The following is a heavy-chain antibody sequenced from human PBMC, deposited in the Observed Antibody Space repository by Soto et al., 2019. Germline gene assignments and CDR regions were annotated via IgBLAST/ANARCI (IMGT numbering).Heavy chain of an antibody. Sequence: GGALTLSCGASGFPFGSYAMSWVRLAPGKGLGWVSVAGTSGSSTYFADSVRGRFTISRVNVENTLYLQMNSLRVADTALYFCARTYYYDCTGYDRTFDYWGQGTLVTVSS. CDR1: GFPFGSYA. J-gene: IGHJ4*02. CDR2: AGTSGSST. D-gene: IGHD3-22*01. V-gene: IGHV3-23*01. CDR3: ARTYYYDCTGYDRTFDY.